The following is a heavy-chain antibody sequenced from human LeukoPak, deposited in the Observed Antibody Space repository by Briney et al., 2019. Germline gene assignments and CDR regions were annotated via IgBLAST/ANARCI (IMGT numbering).Heavy chain of an antibody. CDR1: GYTFTGYY. V-gene: IGHV1-2*02. D-gene: IGHD5/OR15-5a*01. CDR2: INPNSGGT. CDR3: ARHHSVYSNDY. J-gene: IGHJ4*02. Sequence: ASVKVSCKASGYTFTGYYMHWVRQAPGQGLEWMGWINPNSGGTNYAQKLQGTVTMTTDTSTSTAYMELRSLRSDDTAVYYCARHHSVYSNDYWGQGTLVTVSS.